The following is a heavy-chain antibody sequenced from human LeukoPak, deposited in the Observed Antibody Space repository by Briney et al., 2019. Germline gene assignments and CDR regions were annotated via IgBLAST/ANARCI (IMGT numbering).Heavy chain of an antibody. V-gene: IGHV3-21*04. CDR3: AKGDRYDFWSGPDY. CDR2: ISSSSSYI. D-gene: IGHD3-3*01. Sequence: GGSLRLSCAASGFTFSSYSMNWVRQAPGKGLEWVSSISSSSSYIYYADSVKGRFTISRDNAKNSLYLQMNSLRVEDMALYYCAKGDRYDFWSGPDYWGQGTLVTVSS. J-gene: IGHJ4*02. CDR1: GFTFSSYS.